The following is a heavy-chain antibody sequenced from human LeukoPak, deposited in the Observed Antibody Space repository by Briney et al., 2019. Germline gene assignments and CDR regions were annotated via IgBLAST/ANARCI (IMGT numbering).Heavy chain of an antibody. D-gene: IGHD3-3*01. CDR3: ARDLVTIFGGGGY. V-gene: IGHV3-21*01. CDR2: ISSSSSYI. Sequence: PGGSLRLSCAASGFTFSSYSMNWVRQAPGRGLEWVSSISSSSSYIYYADSVKGRFTISRDNAKNSLYLQMNSLRAEDTAVYYCARDLVTIFGGGGYWGQGTLVTVSS. J-gene: IGHJ4*02. CDR1: GFTFSSYS.